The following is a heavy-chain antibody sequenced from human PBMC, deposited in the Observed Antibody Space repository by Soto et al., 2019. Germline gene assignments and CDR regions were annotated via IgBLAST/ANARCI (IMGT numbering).Heavy chain of an antibody. CDR2: MSNDGSGK. Sequence: QVQLVESGGGVVQPGRSLRLSCAASGFTSSKYGMHWVRQAPGKGLEWVAIMSNDGSGKYYADSVKGRFTVSGDNSKNKLYLQMNSLRTEDTAVYYCATEIFYYGSGHSTHDYWGQGTLVTVSS. CDR3: ATEIFYYGSGHSTHDY. D-gene: IGHD3-10*01. J-gene: IGHJ4*02. V-gene: IGHV3-30*03. CDR1: GFTSSKYG.